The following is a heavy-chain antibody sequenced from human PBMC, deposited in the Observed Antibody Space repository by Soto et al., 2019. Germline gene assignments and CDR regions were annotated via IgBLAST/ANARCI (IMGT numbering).Heavy chain of an antibody. Sequence: QVQLVESGGGVVQPGRSLRLSCEASGFTFSSYGMHWVRHAPGKGLEWVAVISYDGSNKYYADSVKGRFTISRDNSKNTLYLHMNSLRAEDTAVYYCAKLTRSFDYWGQGTLVTVSS. J-gene: IGHJ4*02. CDR1: GFTFSSYG. CDR3: AKLTRSFDY. CDR2: ISYDGSNK. V-gene: IGHV3-30*18.